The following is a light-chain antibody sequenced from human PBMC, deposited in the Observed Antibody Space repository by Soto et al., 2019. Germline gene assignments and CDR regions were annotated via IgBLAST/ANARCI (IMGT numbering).Light chain of an antibody. Sequence: AIQLTQSPSSLSASVGDRVTITCRASQGISSDLAWYQQKPGRAPKLLIYDASSLESGVPSRFSGSGSGTEFTLTISSLQPDDFATYYCQQYNSYPWTFGQGTKVDIK. CDR3: QQYNSYPWT. V-gene: IGKV1-13*02. J-gene: IGKJ1*01. CDR2: DAS. CDR1: QGISSD.